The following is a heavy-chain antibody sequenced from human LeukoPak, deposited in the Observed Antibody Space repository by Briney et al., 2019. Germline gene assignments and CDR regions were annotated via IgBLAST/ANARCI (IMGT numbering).Heavy chain of an antibody. CDR2: VNHSGST. J-gene: IGHJ4*02. V-gene: IGHV4-34*01. D-gene: IGHD5-24*01. CDR3: AVTVEMATITADY. CDR1: GGSFSGYY. Sequence: PSETLSLTCAVYGGSFSGYYWSWIRQPPGKGLEWIGEVNHSGSTNYNPSLKSRVTISVDTSKNQFSLKLSSVTAADTAVYYCAVTVEMATITADYWGQGTLVTVSS.